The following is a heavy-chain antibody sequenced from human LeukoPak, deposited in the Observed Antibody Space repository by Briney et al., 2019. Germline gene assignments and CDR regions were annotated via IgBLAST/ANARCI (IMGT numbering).Heavy chain of an antibody. CDR1: GYTFTSYA. D-gene: IGHD3-22*01. J-gene: IGHJ4*02. CDR2: INTNTGNP. CDR3: ARTHYDSSNLYYFDY. V-gene: IGHV7-4-1*02. Sequence: ASVKVSCKASGYTFTSYAMNWVRQAPGQGFEWMGWINTNTGNPTYAQGFTGRFVFSLDTSVSTAYLQISSLKAEDTAVYYCARTHYDSSNLYYFDYWGQGTLVTVSS.